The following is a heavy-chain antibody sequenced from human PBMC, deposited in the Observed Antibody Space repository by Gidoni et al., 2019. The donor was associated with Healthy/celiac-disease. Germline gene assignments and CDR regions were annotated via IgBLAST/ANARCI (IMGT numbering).Heavy chain of an antibody. V-gene: IGHV4-61*02. J-gene: IGHJ6*02. Sequence: QVQLQESGPGLVKPSQTLSLTCTVSGGSISSGSYSWSWIRQPAGKGLERMGRIYTSGSTNYNPSLKSRVTISVDTSKNQFSLKLSSVTAADTAVYYCARDLDFWSGEYYYYYGMDVWGQGTTVTVSS. D-gene: IGHD3-3*01. CDR1: GGSISSGSYS. CDR2: IYTSGST. CDR3: ARDLDFWSGEYYYYYGMDV.